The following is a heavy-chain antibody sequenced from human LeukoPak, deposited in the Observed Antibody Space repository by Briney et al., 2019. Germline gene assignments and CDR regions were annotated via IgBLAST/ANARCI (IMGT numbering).Heavy chain of an antibody. CDR3: ARGLGGGIVVVVAATVPSNWFDP. J-gene: IGHJ5*02. CDR1: GGSFSGYY. V-gene: IGHV4-34*01. Sequence: SETLSLTCAVYGGSFSGYYWSWIRQPPGKGLEWIGEINHSGRTNYNPSLKSRVTISVDTSKNQFSLKLSSVTAADTAVYYCARGLGGGIVVVVAATVPSNWFDPWGQGTLVTVSS. D-gene: IGHD2-15*01. CDR2: INHSGRT.